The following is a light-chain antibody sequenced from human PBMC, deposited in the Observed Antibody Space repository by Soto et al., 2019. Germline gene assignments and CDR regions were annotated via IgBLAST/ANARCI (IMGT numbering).Light chain of an antibody. CDR3: AAWDDSLSGFV. V-gene: IGLV1-44*01. J-gene: IGLJ1*01. Sequence: QSVLTQPPSASGTPGQRVSISCSGSNSNIGSNTVNWYQQLPGTAPKLLIYSNNQRPSGVPDRFSGSKSGTSASLAISGLQSDDEAYYYCAAWDDSLSGFVFGAGTKV. CDR1: NSNIGSNT. CDR2: SNN.